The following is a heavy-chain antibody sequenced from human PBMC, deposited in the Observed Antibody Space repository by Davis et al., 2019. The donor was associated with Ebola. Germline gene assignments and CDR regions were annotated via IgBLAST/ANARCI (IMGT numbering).Heavy chain of an antibody. D-gene: IGHD3-22*01. V-gene: IGHV1-18*04. Sequence: ASVKVSCKASGYTFTNNVISWVRQAPGQGLEWMGWISAYNGNTNCAQKLQGRVTMTRDTSISTAYMELSRLRSDDTAVYYCARGAARDYYDSSGYYFSNWFDPWGQGTLVTVSS. CDR2: ISAYNGNT. CDR1: GYTFTNNV. CDR3: ARGAARDYYDSSGYYFSNWFDP. J-gene: IGHJ5*02.